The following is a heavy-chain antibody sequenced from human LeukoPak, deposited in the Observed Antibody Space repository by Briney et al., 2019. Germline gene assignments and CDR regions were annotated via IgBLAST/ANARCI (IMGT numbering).Heavy chain of an antibody. Sequence: GASVKVSCKASGYTFTSYGISWVRQAPGQGLAWMGWISAYNGNTNYAQKLQGRVTMTTDTSTSTAYMELRSLRSDDTAVYYCARDKEYYYDSSGLDYWGQGTLVTVSS. CDR1: GYTFTSYG. J-gene: IGHJ4*02. V-gene: IGHV1-18*01. D-gene: IGHD3-22*01. CDR2: ISAYNGNT. CDR3: ARDKEYYYDSSGLDY.